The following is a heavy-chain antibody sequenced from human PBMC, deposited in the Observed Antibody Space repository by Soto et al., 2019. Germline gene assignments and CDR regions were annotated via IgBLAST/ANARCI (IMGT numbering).Heavy chain of an antibody. CDR1: GYTFTSYG. D-gene: IGHD6-13*01. CDR2: ISAYNGNT. J-gene: IGHJ4*02. Sequence: ASVKVSCKASGYTFTSYGISWVRQAPGQGLEWMGWISAYNGNTNYAQKLQGRVTMTTDTSTSTAYMELRSLRSDDTAVYYCARDRAPGGGDPIAAAGIDYWGQGTLVTVSS. V-gene: IGHV1-18*04. CDR3: ARDRAPGGGDPIAAAGIDY.